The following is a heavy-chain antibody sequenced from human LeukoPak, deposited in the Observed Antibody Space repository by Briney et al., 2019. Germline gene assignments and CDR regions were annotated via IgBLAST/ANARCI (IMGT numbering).Heavy chain of an antibody. CDR1: GFSFRSYS. CDR3: ARGSAVAGIMGLDY. Sequence: GWSLRLSCAVSGFSFRSYSMNWVRQTPGKGLQWVSAISTSGTYIYYADSVKGRFTISRDNAKNSVYLQMNSLRAEDTAVYYCARGSAVAGIMGLDYWGQGTLVTVSS. CDR2: ISTSGTYI. J-gene: IGHJ4*02. V-gene: IGHV3-21*01. D-gene: IGHD6-19*01.